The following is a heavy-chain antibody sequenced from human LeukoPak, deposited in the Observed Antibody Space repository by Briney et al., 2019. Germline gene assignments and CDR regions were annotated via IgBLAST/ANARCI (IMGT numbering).Heavy chain of an antibody. V-gene: IGHV1-69*01. CDR3: ARDPRSLRYFDWSYFDY. CDR2: IIPISGTA. CDR1: GGTFSSYA. Sequence: ASVKVSCKASGGTFSSYAISWVRQAPGQGLEWMGGIIPISGTANYAQKFQGRVTITADESTSTAYMELSSLRSEDTAVYYCARDPRSLRYFDWSYFDYWGQGTLVTVSS. J-gene: IGHJ4*02. D-gene: IGHD3-9*01.